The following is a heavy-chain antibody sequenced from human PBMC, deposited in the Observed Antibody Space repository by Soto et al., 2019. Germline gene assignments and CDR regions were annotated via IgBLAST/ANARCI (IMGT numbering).Heavy chain of an antibody. J-gene: IGHJ4*02. V-gene: IGHV1-69*01. CDR3: ARGGRKGYSSSWYYFDY. CDR2: IIPIFGTA. Sequence: QVQLVQSGAEVKKPGSSVKVSCKAYGGTFSSYAISWVRQAPGQGFAWLGGIIPIFGTANYAQKFQGRVTITADESTSTAYMELSSLRAEDTAVYYCARGGRKGYSSSWYYFDYWGQGTLVTVSS. CDR1: GGTFSSYA. D-gene: IGHD6-13*01.